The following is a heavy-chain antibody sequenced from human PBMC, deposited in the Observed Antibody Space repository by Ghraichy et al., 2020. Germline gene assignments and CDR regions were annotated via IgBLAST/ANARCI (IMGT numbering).Heavy chain of an antibody. CDR2: TNSDGTTT. Sequence: GGSLRLSCAASGFTFSNYWMHWVRQAPGRGLVWVSRTNSDGTTTTYADSVEGRFTISRDNAKNTLYLQMNSLRAEDTAFYYCARLRGNGWSDAFFDSWGQGPLVPASP. CDR3: ARLRGNGWSDAFFDS. CDR1: GFTFSNYW. J-gene: IGHJ4*02. V-gene: IGHV3-74*01. D-gene: IGHD6-19*01.